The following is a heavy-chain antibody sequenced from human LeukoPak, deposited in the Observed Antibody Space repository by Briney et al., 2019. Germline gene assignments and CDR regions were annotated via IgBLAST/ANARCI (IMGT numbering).Heavy chain of an antibody. Sequence: GGSLRLSCAPSGFTFTSSWLHWVRHGPGKGPEWVSRINGNGEGTIYADSVKGRFIISRDNARNTLYLYMKGLRAEDTAVYFCVRSFRIPYCSGNSCYPTVCDFGGRGTVVSVSS. D-gene: IGHD2-15*01. CDR3: VRSFRIPYCSGNSCYPTVCDF. CDR1: GFTFTSSW. V-gene: IGHV3-74*01. J-gene: IGHJ4*01. CDR2: INGNGEGT.